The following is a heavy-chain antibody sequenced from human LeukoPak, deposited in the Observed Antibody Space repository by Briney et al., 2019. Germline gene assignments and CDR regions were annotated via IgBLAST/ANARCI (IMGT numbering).Heavy chain of an antibody. CDR1: GYTITGYY. J-gene: IGHJ3*02. D-gene: IGHD3-22*01. V-gene: IGHV1-2*02. CDR3: ARGPPSLNYYYDNSANDAFDI. CDR2: INPNSGGT. Sequence: ASVKVSCKASGYTITGYYMHWVRRAPGQGLEWMGWINPNSGGTKYAQKFQGRVTMTRDTSISTAYMELRRLRSDDTAVYYCARGPPSLNYYYDNSANDAFDIWGQGTMVTVSS.